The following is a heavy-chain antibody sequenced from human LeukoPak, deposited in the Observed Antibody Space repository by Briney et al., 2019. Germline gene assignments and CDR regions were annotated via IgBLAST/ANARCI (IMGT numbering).Heavy chain of an antibody. Sequence: GGSLRLSCAASGFTFSSYGMHWVRQAPGKGLEWVAVISYDGSNKYYADSVKGRFTISRDNSKNTLYLQMNSLRAEDTAVYYCAKGDCSGGSCSDYYYGMDVWGQGTTVTVSS. CDR2: ISYDGSNK. D-gene: IGHD2-15*01. CDR1: GFTFSSYG. J-gene: IGHJ6*02. V-gene: IGHV3-30*18. CDR3: AKGDCSGGSCSDYYYGMDV.